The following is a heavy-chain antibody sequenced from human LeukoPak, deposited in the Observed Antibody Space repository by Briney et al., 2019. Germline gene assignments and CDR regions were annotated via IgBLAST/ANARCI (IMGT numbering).Heavy chain of an antibody. CDR2: IQEDGSAT. J-gene: IGHJ4*02. D-gene: IGHD6-19*01. CDR3: ARQYSSGWYGVDY. Sequence: PGRSMRLAWAAYGFIFGNYYMGWVRQAPGKGLEWVANIQEDGSATYYVDSVKGRFTISRDNAKNSLYLQMNSLRAEDTAVYYCARQYSSGWYGVDYWGQGTLVTVSS. CDR1: GFIFGNYY. V-gene: IGHV3-7*01.